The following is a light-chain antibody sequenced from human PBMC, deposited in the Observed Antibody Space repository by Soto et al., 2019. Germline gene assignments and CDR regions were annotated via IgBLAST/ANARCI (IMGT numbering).Light chain of an antibody. CDR2: AAS. Sequence: AIRMTQSPSSLSASTGDRVTITCRASQGISSYLAWYQQKPGKAPKLLSYAASTLQSGVPSRFSGSGSGTDFTLTISCLQSEDFATYYCQQYYSYLSFTFGPGTKVDIK. J-gene: IGKJ3*01. CDR1: QGISSY. CDR3: QQYYSYLSFT. V-gene: IGKV1-8*01.